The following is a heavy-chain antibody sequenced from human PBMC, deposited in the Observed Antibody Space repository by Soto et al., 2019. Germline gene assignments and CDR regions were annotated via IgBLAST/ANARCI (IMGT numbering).Heavy chain of an antibody. Sequence: QLQLQESGPGLVKPSETLSLTCTVSGGSISSSSYYWGWIRQPPGKGLEWIGSIYYSGSTYYNPSLKSRVTISVDTSKNQCSLKLSSVTAADTAVYYCARRFVVGYYYDYWYFDLWGRGTLVTVSS. CDR3: ARRFVVGYYYDYWYFDL. CDR2: IYYSGST. V-gene: IGHV4-39*01. D-gene: IGHD3-3*01. CDR1: GGSISSSSYY. J-gene: IGHJ2*01.